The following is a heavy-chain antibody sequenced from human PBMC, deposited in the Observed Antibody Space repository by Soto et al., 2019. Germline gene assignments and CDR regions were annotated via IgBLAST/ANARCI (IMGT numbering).Heavy chain of an antibody. V-gene: IGHV1-69*06. D-gene: IGHD3-16*01. CDR3: ASWRSYCGSYCFDY. Sequence: QVQLVQSGAEVKKPGSSVKVSCEASGGTFNTYTINWVRQAPGRGLEWMGQVIPMYDSVNYAESFQGRVTITADKSTNLAYMELSSLRSEDTALYFCASWRSYCGSYCFDYWGQGTLVIVSS. CDR1: GGTFNTYT. J-gene: IGHJ4*02. CDR2: VIPMYDSV.